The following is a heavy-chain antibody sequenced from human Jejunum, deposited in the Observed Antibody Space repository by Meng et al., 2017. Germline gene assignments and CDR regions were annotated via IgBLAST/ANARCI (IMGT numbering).Heavy chain of an antibody. V-gene: IGHV4-38-2*01. CDR2: IYHSGST. CDR3: ARAAPPALRYFDWLPPEIY. CDR1: NYSINHGYY. D-gene: IGHD3-9*01. Sequence: GSLRLSCAVSNYSINHGYYWGWIRQPPGKGLEWIGNIYHSGSTFYNPSLKSRVPISADTSKNQLSLKLTSVTAADTAVYYCARAAPPALRYFDWLPPEIYWGQGTLVTVSS. J-gene: IGHJ4*02.